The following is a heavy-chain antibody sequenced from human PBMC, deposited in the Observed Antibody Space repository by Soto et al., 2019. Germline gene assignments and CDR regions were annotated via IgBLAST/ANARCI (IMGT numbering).Heavy chain of an antibody. V-gene: IGHV3-7*01. Sequence: EVQLVESGGGLVQPGGSLRLSCAASGFTFSSYWMSWVRQAPGKGLEWVANIKQDGSEKYYVDSVKGRFTISRDNAKTSLYLQMNSLRAADTAVYYCARGGVDCSGGSCYCDYWGQGTLVTVSS. D-gene: IGHD2-15*01. CDR2: IKQDGSEK. CDR3: ARGGVDCSGGSCYCDY. CDR1: GFTFSSYW. J-gene: IGHJ4*02.